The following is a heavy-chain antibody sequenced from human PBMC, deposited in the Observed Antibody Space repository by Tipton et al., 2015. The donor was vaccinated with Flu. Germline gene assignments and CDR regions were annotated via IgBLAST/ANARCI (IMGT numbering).Heavy chain of an antibody. J-gene: IGHJ6*02. CDR1: GGTFSSYA. D-gene: IGHD6-25*01. Sequence: QSEPEVKKPGSSVKVSCKASGGTFSSYAISWVRQAPGQGLEWMGGIIPILGIANYAQKFQGRVTITADKSTSTAYMELSSLGSEDTAVYYCASLAAVRYYGMDVWGQGTTVTVSS. CDR3: ASLAAVRYYGMDV. V-gene: IGHV1-69*04. CDR2: IIPILGIA.